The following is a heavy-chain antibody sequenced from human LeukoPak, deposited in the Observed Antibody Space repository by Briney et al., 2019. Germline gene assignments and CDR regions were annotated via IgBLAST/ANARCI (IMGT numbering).Heavy chain of an antibody. J-gene: IGHJ4*02. CDR3: ARFLGSDSSGYFDY. D-gene: IGHD3-22*01. CDR2: IWYDGSNK. CDR1: GFTFSSYG. Sequence: GGSLRLSCAASGFTFSSYGMHWVRQAPGKGLEWVAVIWYDGSNKYYADSVKGRFTISRDNSKNTLYLQMNSLRAEDTAVYYCARFLGSDSSGYFDYWGQGTLVTVSS. V-gene: IGHV3-33*01.